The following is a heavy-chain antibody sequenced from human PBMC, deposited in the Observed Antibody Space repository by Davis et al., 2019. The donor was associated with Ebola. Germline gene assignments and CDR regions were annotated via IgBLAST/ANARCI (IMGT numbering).Heavy chain of an antibody. CDR2: VTGSGNSA. CDR3: ARQHDPSTPAPGF. D-gene: IGHD5/OR15-5a*01. V-gene: IGHV3-23*01. Sequence: GESLKISCAATGFTFSTYAMTWVRQAPGKGLEWVSAVTGSGNSAYYVDSVKGRFTIFRDNAKNTLYLQMNSLRAEDTAVYYCARQHDPSTPAPGFWGQGTLVTVSS. J-gene: IGHJ4*02. CDR1: GFTFSTYA.